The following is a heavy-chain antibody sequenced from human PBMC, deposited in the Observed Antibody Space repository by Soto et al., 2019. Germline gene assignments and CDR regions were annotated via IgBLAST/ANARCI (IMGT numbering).Heavy chain of an antibody. D-gene: IGHD3-10*01. Sequence: GGSLRLSCVASGFTFSSYWMTWVSQAPGKGLEWVANINQDGSQKYYVDSVKGRFTISRDNAKNSLYLQMNSLRAEDTAVCYCAASLVRGTISDGNWFDPWGQGTLVTVSS. CDR3: AASLVRGTISDGNWFDP. CDR2: INQDGSQK. V-gene: IGHV3-7*01. CDR1: GFTFSSYW. J-gene: IGHJ5*02.